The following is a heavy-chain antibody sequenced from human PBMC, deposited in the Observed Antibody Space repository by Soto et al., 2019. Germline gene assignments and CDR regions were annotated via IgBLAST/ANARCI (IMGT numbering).Heavy chain of an antibody. CDR2: IKSKADGGTT. Sequence: GGSLRLSCAASGFIFSNAWINWVRQAPGKGLEWVGRIKSKADGGTTDFAAPVKGRFAISRDDSKNMMYMEMSSLRTEDTAVYYCVRYRSITGPPRWFAPWGQGTLVTSPQ. CDR3: VRYRSITGPPRWFAP. J-gene: IGHJ5*02. V-gene: IGHV3-15*07. D-gene: IGHD1-20*01. CDR1: GFIFSNAW.